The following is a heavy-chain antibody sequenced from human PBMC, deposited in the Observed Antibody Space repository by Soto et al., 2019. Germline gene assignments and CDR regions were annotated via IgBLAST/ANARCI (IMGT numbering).Heavy chain of an antibody. CDR3: AKDIAVAGTPYYYYGMDV. V-gene: IGHV3-43*01. CDR2: ISWDGGST. D-gene: IGHD6-19*01. Sequence: GGSLRLSCAASGFTFDDYTMHWVRQAPGKGLEWVSLISWDGGSTYYADSVKGRFTISRDNSKNSLYLQMNSLRTEDTALYYCAKDIAVAGTPYYYYGMDVWGHGTTVTVSS. J-gene: IGHJ6*02. CDR1: GFTFDDYT.